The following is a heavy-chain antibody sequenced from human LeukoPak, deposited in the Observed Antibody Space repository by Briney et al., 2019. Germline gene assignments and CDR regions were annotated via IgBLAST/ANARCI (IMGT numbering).Heavy chain of an antibody. Sequence: GSSVKVSCKASGGTFSSYAISWVRQAPGQGLEWMGGIIPIFGTANYAQKFQGRVTITADKSTSTAYMELSSLRSEDTAVYYCATVGPHYGGNSRILYYYMDVWGKGTTVTVSS. J-gene: IGHJ6*03. CDR2: IIPIFGTA. V-gene: IGHV1-69*06. CDR3: ATVGPHYGGNSRILYYYMDV. D-gene: IGHD4-23*01. CDR1: GGTFSSYA.